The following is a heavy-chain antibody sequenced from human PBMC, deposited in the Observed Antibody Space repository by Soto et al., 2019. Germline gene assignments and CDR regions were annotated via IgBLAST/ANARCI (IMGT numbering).Heavy chain of an antibody. CDR2: IFDSGTT. D-gene: IGHD7-27*01. CDR3: ARGPSGDKVHY. CDR1: GGSITSDYSC. V-gene: IGHV4-30-4*01. Sequence: QVQLQESGPGLVKPSQTLSLTCTVSGGSITSDYSCWSWIRQPPGEGLEWIGHIFDSGTTYTNPPLRSQVAIALDTSKTHFSLTLSSVTAADTAVYYCARGPSGDKVHYWGQGALVTVSS. J-gene: IGHJ4*02.